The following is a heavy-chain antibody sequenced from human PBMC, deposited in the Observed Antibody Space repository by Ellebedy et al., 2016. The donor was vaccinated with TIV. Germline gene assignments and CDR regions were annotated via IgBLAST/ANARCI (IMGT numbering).Heavy chain of an antibody. CDR3: ARHGPQWFDAFDL. CDR1: GVSITSHF. D-gene: IGHD3-22*01. Sequence: PSETLSLTCAVSGVSITSHFWTWIRQPAGGGLEWIGRLHPSGTPNYNPSLKSRFIMSRDTSKDQFSLMLSSLTAADTAVYYCARHGPQWFDAFDLWGQGTLVTVSS. J-gene: IGHJ3*01. V-gene: IGHV4-4*07. CDR2: LHPSGTP.